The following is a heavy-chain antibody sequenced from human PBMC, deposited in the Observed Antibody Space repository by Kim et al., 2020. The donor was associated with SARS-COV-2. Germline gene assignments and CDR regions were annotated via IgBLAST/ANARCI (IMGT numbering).Heavy chain of an antibody. Sequence: SETLSLTCTVSGGSISSSSYYWGWIRQPPGKGLEWIGSIYYSGSTYYNPSLKSRVTISVDTSKHQFSLKLSSVTAADTAVYYCARPGYCSSTSCYMDYYYGMDVWGQGTTVTVSS. CDR2: IYYSGST. D-gene: IGHD2-2*02. V-gene: IGHV4-39*01. CDR3: ARPGYCSSTSCYMDYYYGMDV. J-gene: IGHJ6*02. CDR1: GGSISSSSYY.